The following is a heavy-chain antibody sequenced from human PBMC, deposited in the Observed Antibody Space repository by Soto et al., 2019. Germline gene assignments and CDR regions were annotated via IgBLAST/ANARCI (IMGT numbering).Heavy chain of an antibody. V-gene: IGHV4-30-2*01. J-gene: IGHJ4*02. Sequence: TLSLTCVVSGGSLSGATYSWNWIRQPPGKGLEWIGYIFPSGTTYYNPSLKSRVTISIDVSKNQFSLSLRSLTAADTAVYYCARSREFDYWSQGTLVTVSS. CDR2: IFPSGTT. CDR3: ARSREFDY. CDR1: GGSLSGATYS.